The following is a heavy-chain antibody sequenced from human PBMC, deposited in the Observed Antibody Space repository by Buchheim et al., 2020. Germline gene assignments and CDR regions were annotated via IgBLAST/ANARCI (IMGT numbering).Heavy chain of an antibody. CDR3: VRGGGYYFGP. CDR1: GFTFSDYW. D-gene: IGHD3-3*01. J-gene: IGHJ5*02. CDR2: INQDGSEK. V-gene: IGHV3-7*01. Sequence: EVQLVDSGGGLVQPGGSLRLSCAASGFTFSDYWMSWVRQAPGKGLEWVANINQDGSEKCYVDSVKGRFTISRDNAKNSLDLQMNSLRAEDTAVYYCVRGGGYYFGPWGQGTL.